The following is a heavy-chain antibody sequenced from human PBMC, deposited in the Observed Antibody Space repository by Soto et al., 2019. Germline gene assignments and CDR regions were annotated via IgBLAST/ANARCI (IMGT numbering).Heavy chain of an antibody. CDR2: ISYDGSNK. Sequence: GGSLRLSCAASGFTFSSYGMHWVRQAPGKGLEWVAVISYDGSNKYYADSVKGRFTISRDNSKNTLYLQMNSLRAEDTAVYYCAKDFRSRAAITMVRGVKDDYWGQGTLVTVSS. CDR1: GFTFSSYG. J-gene: IGHJ4*02. CDR3: AKDFRSRAAITMVRGVKDDY. D-gene: IGHD3-10*01. V-gene: IGHV3-30*18.